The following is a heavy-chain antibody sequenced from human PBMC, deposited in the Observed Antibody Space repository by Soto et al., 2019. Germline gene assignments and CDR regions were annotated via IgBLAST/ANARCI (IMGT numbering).Heavy chain of an antibody. Sequence: GGSLRLSCAASGFTFSSYAMSWVRQAPGKGLEWVSAISGSGGSTYYADSVKGRFTISRDNSKNTLYLQMNSLRAKDTAVYYCAKDRGSSWSYAFDYWGQGTLVTVSS. V-gene: IGHV3-23*01. J-gene: IGHJ4*02. D-gene: IGHD6-13*01. CDR1: GFTFSSYA. CDR3: AKDRGSSWSYAFDY. CDR2: ISGSGGST.